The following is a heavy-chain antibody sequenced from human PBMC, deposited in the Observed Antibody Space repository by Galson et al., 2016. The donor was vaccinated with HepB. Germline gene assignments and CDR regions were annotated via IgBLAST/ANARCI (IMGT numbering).Heavy chain of an antibody. CDR3: ARDKSPGYSGYESPFNWFDP. CDR1: GFTFSIYS. CDR2: ISSSSRTI. V-gene: IGHV3-48*02. Sequence: LRLSCAASGFTFSIYSMNWVRQAPGKGLEWISYISSSSRTIYYADSVQGRFTISRDNAKNSLYLQMNSLRDEDTAVYYCARDKSPGYSGYESPFNWFDPWGQGTLVTVSS. D-gene: IGHD5-12*01. J-gene: IGHJ5*02.